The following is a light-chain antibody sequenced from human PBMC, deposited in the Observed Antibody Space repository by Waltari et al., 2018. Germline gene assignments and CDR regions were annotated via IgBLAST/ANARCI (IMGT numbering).Light chain of an antibody. CDR1: QSVLYSSNNKNY. CDR2: GAS. J-gene: IGKJ2*01. V-gene: IGKV4-1*01. Sequence: DIVMTQSPDSLAVSLGERATINCKSSQSVLYSSNNKNYLAWYQQQPGQPPKLRIYGASTRESGVPDRFSGSGSGTDFTLTISSLQAEDVAVYYCQQYFSTPYTFGQGTKVEIK. CDR3: QQYFSTPYT.